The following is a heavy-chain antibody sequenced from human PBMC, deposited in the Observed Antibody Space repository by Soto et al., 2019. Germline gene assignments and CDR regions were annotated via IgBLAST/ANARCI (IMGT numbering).Heavy chain of an antibody. D-gene: IGHD3-9*01. CDR1: GGSISSGGYY. Sequence: QVQLQESGPGLVKPSQTLSLTCTVSGGSISSGGYYWSWIRQHPTKGLEWIGYIYYSGSTYYNPSLKSLVTISVDTSKNQFSLKLSSVTAADTAVYYCARTLPSGVFDHPFDYWGQGTLVTVSS. CDR3: ARTLPSGVFDHPFDY. CDR2: IYYSGST. V-gene: IGHV4-31*01. J-gene: IGHJ4*02.